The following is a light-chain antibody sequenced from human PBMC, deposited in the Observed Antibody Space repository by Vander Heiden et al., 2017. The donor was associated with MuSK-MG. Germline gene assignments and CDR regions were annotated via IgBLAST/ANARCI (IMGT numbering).Light chain of an antibody. J-gene: IGKJ3*01. Sequence: DIQMTQSPSSLSASVGDRVTITCRASQTISSYLTWYQQKPGKAPNLLIYAASSLQSGVPSRFSGSGSGTDFTFTINRLQPEDYATYYCQQSYSTPFTFGPGTTVXIK. CDR3: QQSYSTPFT. V-gene: IGKV1-39*01. CDR1: QTISSY. CDR2: AAS.